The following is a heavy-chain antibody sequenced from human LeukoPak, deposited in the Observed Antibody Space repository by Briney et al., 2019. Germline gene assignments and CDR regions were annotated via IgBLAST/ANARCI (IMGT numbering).Heavy chain of an antibody. CDR1: GDSISTYY. V-gene: IGHV4-4*07. J-gene: IGHJ4*02. Sequence: SETLSLTCTVSGDSISTYYWSWIRQPAGKGLEWVGRIYNTGSTNYNPSLKSRVTMSLDTSKNQFSLKLSSVTAADTAVYYCARDLMSHTVGYFDYWGQETLVTVSS. CDR2: IYNTGST. CDR3: ARDLMSHTVGYFDY. D-gene: IGHD4-23*01.